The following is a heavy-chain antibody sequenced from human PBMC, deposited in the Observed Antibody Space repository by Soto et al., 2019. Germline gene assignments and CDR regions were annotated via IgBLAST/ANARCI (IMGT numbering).Heavy chain of an antibody. Sequence: GGSLRLSCAASGFTFSSYAMHWVRQAPGKGLEWVAVISYDGSNKYYADSVEGRFTISRDNSKNTLYLQMNSLRAEDTAVYYCARDKQYFDYWGQGTLVTVSS. CDR3: ARDKQYFDY. J-gene: IGHJ4*02. CDR1: GFTFSSYA. D-gene: IGHD6-13*01. CDR2: ISYDGSNK. V-gene: IGHV3-30-3*01.